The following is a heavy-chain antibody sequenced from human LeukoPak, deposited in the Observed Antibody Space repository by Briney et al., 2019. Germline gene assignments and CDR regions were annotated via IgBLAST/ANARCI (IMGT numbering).Heavy chain of an antibody. CDR3: ARWIGATTQFDY. D-gene: IGHD5-12*01. CDR1: GYSFTSYW. J-gene: IGHJ4*02. Sequence: GKSLKISCKGSGYSFTSYWIGWVRQMPGKGLEWMGIIYPGDSDTRYRPSFQGQVTISVDKSNSTAYLQWSSLKASDTAMYYCARWIGATTQFDYWGQGTLVTVSS. V-gene: IGHV5-51*01. CDR2: IYPGDSDT.